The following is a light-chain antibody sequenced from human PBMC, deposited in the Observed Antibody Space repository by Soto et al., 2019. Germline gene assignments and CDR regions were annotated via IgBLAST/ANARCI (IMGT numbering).Light chain of an antibody. CDR2: WAS. CDR1: QSVFYSSNNKNY. CDR3: QQYSSTPLT. Sequence: DIVMTQSPDSLAVSLGERATINCKSSQSVFYSSNNKNYLAWYQQKPGQSPKLLIYWASTRESGVPDRFSGSGSATDFTLTISSLQAEDVAVYYCQQYSSTPLTFGGGTKVEI. V-gene: IGKV4-1*01. J-gene: IGKJ4*01.